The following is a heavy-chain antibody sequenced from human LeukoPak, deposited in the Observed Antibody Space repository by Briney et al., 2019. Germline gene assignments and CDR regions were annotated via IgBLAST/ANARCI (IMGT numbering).Heavy chain of an antibody. CDR3: ARGSPAFPLYYYGSGRLPDY. D-gene: IGHD3-10*01. J-gene: IGHJ4*02. CDR1: GGSLSGYY. V-gene: IGHV4-34*01. Sequence: SETLSLTCAVCGGSLSGYYWSWIRQPPGKGLEWIGEINHSGSTNYNPSLKSRVTISVDTSKNQFSLKLSSVTAADTAVYYCARGSPAFPLYYYGSGRLPDYKGQGTLVTVSS. CDR2: INHSGST.